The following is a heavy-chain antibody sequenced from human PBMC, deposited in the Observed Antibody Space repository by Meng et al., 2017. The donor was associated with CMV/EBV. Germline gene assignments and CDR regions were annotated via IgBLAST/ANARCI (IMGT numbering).Heavy chain of an antibody. CDR3: ARLYTGYFDY. D-gene: IGHD3-10*01. CDR2: ISSSSSYI. Sequence: GGSLRLSCAASGFTFSSYSMSWVRQAPGKGLEWVSSISSSSSYIYYADSVKGRFTISRDNAKNSLYLQMNSLGAEDTAVYYCARLYTGYFDYWGQGTLVTVSS. V-gene: IGHV3-21*01. J-gene: IGHJ4*02. CDR1: GFTFSSYS.